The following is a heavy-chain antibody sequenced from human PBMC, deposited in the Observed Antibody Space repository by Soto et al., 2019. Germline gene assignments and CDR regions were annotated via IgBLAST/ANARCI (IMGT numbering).Heavy chain of an antibody. Sequence: EVQLVESGGGLVQPGGSLRLSCAASGFTFSSYSMNWVRQAPGKGLEWVSYISSSSSTIYYADSVKGRFTISRDNAKKPLYRQMNGVRDEDEGVCYCGREGGSRNCFDSWGQGTLVTVSS. J-gene: IGHJ5*01. CDR1: GFTFSSYS. CDR3: GREGGSRNCFDS. V-gene: IGHV3-48*02. CDR2: ISSSSSTI. D-gene: IGHD1-26*01.